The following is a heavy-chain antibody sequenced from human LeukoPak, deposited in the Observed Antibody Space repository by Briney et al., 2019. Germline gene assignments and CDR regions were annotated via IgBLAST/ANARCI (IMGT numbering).Heavy chain of an antibody. CDR1: GFTFDDFA. Sequence: PGGSRRLSCVASGFTFDDFAMHWVRQAPGKGLEWVSGISWNSGSIGYADSVKGRFTISRDNAKNSLYLQMNSLRAEDTALYYCAKEDPSVGMDVWGQGTTVTVSS. CDR2: ISWNSGSI. V-gene: IGHV3-9*01. J-gene: IGHJ6*02. CDR3: AKEDPSVGMDV.